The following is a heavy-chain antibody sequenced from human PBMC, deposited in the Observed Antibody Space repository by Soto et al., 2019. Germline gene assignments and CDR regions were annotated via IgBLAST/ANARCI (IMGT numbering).Heavy chain of an antibody. Sequence: QVQLVQSGAEVKKPGSSVKVSCKASGGTFSSYAISWVRQAPGQGLEWMGGIIPIFGTANYAQKFQGRVTNTPDVXTSTAYMELSSLRSEDTAVYYCARRLELGYDAFDIWGQGTMVTVSS. V-gene: IGHV1-69*05. J-gene: IGHJ3*02. D-gene: IGHD1-7*01. CDR3: ARRLELGYDAFDI. CDR2: IIPIFGTA. CDR1: GGTFSSYA.